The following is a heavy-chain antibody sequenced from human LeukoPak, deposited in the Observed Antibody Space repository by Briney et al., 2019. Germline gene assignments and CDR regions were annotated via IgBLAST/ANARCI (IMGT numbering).Heavy chain of an antibody. CDR1: GYTFTSYY. D-gene: IGHD3-22*01. CDR2: INPSGGST. J-gene: IGHJ3*02. CDR3: ARGQYYYDGSGRHDAFDI. V-gene: IGHV1-46*01. Sequence: GASVKVSCKASGYTFTSYYMHWVRQAPGQGLEWMGIINPSGGSTTYAQKFQGRVTMTRDMSTSTVYMELSSLRSEDTAVYYCARGQYYYDGSGRHDAFDIWGQGTMVTVSS.